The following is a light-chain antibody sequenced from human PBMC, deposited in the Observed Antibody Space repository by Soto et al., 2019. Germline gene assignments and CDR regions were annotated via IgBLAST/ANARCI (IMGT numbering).Light chain of an antibody. Sequence: DIQMTQSPSSLSGSVGDRVTITCRASESISRHLNWYQQKPGKAPKLLIYAASSLQNGVPSRFRGGGSGTDFTLTISNLQPEDFATYYCQQTYTTLSITFGKVTRLDIK. J-gene: IGKJ5*01. CDR3: QQTYTTLSIT. V-gene: IGKV1-39*01. CDR2: AAS. CDR1: ESISRH.